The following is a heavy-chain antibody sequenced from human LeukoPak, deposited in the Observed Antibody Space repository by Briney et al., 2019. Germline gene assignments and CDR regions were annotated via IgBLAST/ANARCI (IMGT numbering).Heavy chain of an antibody. CDR1: GFTFSSYS. J-gene: IGHJ6*03. CDR3: ARVVVPYYYYYMDV. D-gene: IGHD2-15*01. V-gene: IGHV3-21*04. CDR2: ISSSSSYI. Sequence: PGGSLRLSCAASGFTFSSYSMNWVRQAPGKGLEWVSSISSSSSYIYYADSVKGRFTISRDNAKNSLYLQMNSLRAEDTALYHCARVVVPYYYYYMDVWGKGTTVTVSS.